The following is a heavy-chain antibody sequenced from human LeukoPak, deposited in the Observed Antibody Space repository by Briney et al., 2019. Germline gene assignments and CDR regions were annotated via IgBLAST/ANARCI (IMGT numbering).Heavy chain of an antibody. J-gene: IGHJ4*02. V-gene: IGHV3-30-3*01. CDR2: ISYDGSNK. CDR3: AREGEDYYDSSGYDY. CDR1: GFTFSSYV. D-gene: IGHD3-22*01. Sequence: GGSLRLSCAASGFTFSSYVMHWVRQAPGKGLEWVAVISYDGSNKYYADSVKGRFTISRDNSKNTLYLQMNSLRAEDTAVYYCAREGEDYYDSSGYDYWGQGTLVTVSS.